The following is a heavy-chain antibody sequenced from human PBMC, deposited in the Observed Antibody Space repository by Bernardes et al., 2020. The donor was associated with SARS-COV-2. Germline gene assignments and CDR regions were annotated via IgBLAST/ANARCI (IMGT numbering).Heavy chain of an antibody. CDR3: ARDYLGDYYDSSGYYLPYAFDV. D-gene: IGHD3-22*01. V-gene: IGHV3-11*01. CDR2: ISSSGSTI. Sequence: SLRLSCAASRFNFNDYYMSWIRQAPGKGLQWVSYISSSGSTIYYADSVKGRFTIPRDNAKNSLYLQMNSLRAEDTAVYYCARDYLGDYYDSSGYYLPYAFDVWGQGTMVTVSS. CDR1: RFNFNDYY. J-gene: IGHJ3*01.